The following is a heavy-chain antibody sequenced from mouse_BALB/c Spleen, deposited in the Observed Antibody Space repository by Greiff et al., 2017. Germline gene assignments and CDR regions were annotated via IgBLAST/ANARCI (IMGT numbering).Heavy chain of an antibody. D-gene: IGHD1-1*02. V-gene: IGHV14-4*02. CDR3: NRWDY. Sequence: DVKLQESGAELVRSGASVKLSCTASGFNIKDYYMHWVKQRPEQGLEWIGWIDPENGDTEYAPKFQGKATMTADTSSNTAYLQLSSLTSEDTAVYYCNRWDYWGQGTTLTVSS. CDR2: IDPENGDT. CDR1: GFNIKDYY. J-gene: IGHJ2*01.